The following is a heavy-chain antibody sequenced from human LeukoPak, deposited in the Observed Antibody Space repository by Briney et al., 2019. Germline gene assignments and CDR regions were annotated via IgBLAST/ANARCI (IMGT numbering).Heavy chain of an antibody. CDR3: ARIKVTTVYFDY. Sequence: PGGSLRLSCAASGFTCSKNWLHWVRQAPGKGLEWVSAISSSGSTIYYADSVKGRFTISRDNAKNSLYLQMNSLRAEDTAVYYCARIKVTTVYFDYWGQGTLVTVSS. CDR2: ISSSGSTI. V-gene: IGHV3-11*01. J-gene: IGHJ4*02. D-gene: IGHD4-17*01. CDR1: GFTCSKNW.